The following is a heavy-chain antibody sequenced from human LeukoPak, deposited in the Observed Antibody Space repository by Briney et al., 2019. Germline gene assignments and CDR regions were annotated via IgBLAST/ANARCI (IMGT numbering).Heavy chain of an antibody. CDR3: ARGLLSFMRSDYSNYWDNWFDP. Sequence: VASVKVSCKASEYTFTGYYLHWVRQAPGQGLEWMGWMNPNSGNTGYAQRFQGRVTFTRNTSISTAYMELSSLRSEDTAVYYCARGLLSFMRSDYSNYWDNWFDPWGQGTLVTVSS. J-gene: IGHJ5*02. CDR2: MNPNSGNT. V-gene: IGHV1-8*03. CDR1: EYTFTGYY. D-gene: IGHD4-11*01.